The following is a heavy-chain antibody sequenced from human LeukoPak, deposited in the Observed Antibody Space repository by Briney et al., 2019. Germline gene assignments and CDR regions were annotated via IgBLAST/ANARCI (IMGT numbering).Heavy chain of an antibody. CDR3: AKGSTVTRSWYFDL. CDR1: GFTFSSYW. J-gene: IGHJ2*01. D-gene: IGHD4-17*01. Sequence: GGSLRLSCAASGFTFSSYWMHWVRQAPGKGLVWVSRINSDGSSTSYADSVKGRFTISRDNAKNSLYLQMNSLRAEDTALYYCAKGSTVTRSWYFDLWGRGTLVTVSS. V-gene: IGHV3-74*01. CDR2: INSDGSST.